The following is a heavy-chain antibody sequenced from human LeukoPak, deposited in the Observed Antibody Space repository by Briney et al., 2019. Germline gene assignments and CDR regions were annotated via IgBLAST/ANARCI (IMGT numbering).Heavy chain of an antibody. V-gene: IGHV3-23*01. CDR1: GFTFSSYA. CDR3: ARTYDFWSGSQYYFDS. Sequence: GGSLRLSCAASGFTFSSYAMSWVRQAPGKGLEWVSAISGSGGSTYYADSVEGRFTISRDNSKNTLYLQMNSLRAEDTAVYYCARTYDFWSGSQYYFDSWGQGTLVTVSS. CDR2: ISGSGGST. D-gene: IGHD3-3*01. J-gene: IGHJ4*02.